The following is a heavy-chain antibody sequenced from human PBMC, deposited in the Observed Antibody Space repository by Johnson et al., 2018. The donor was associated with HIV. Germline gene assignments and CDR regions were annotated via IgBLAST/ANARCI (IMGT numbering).Heavy chain of an antibody. J-gene: IGHJ3*02. CDR2: IDWNGGSI. D-gene: IGHD2-2*01. Sequence: EVQLVESGGGVVRPGGSLRLSCAASGFTFDDYGMTWVRQAPGKGLEWVSGIDWNGGSIGYAESVKGRLTISRDNAKNSLYLQMNSLRSEDTALYYCARVSCSSTSCLGDGAFDIWGQGTMVTVSS. CDR1: GFTFDDYG. V-gene: IGHV3-20*04. CDR3: ARVSCSSTSCLGDGAFDI.